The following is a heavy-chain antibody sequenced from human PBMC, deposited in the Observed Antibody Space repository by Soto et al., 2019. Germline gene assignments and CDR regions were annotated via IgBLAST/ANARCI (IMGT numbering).Heavy chain of an antibody. CDR2: IIPILGIA. D-gene: IGHD2-2*01. Sequence: QVQLVQSGAEVKKPGSSVKVSCKASGGTFSSYTISWVRQAPEQGLEWMGRIIPILGIANYAQKFQGRVTITADKSTSTAYMELSSLRSEDTAVYYCAYLGNCSSTSCYDYYYYYMDVWGKGTTVTVSS. CDR3: AYLGNCSSTSCYDYYYYYMDV. J-gene: IGHJ6*03. CDR1: GGTFSSYT. V-gene: IGHV1-69*02.